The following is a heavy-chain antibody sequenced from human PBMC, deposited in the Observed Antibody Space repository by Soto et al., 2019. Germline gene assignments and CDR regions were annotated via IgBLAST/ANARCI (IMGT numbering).Heavy chain of an antibody. D-gene: IGHD6-19*01. CDR2: LYYGRSA. J-gene: IGHJ4*02. Sequence: SETLSLTCAVSGDSISSYYCMWIRQPPGKGLESIGYLYYGRSANYNPSLKSRVTLSVDTSTNQFSLTLSSMTAADTAVYYCARAGDSSGPVALGYWGQGTLVTVPQ. CDR1: GDSISSYY. CDR3: ARAGDSSGPVALGY. V-gene: IGHV4-59*12.